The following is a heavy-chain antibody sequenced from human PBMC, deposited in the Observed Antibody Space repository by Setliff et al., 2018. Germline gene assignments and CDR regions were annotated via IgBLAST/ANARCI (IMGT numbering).Heavy chain of an antibody. CDR1: GYTFTAHY. V-gene: IGHV1-2*02. CDR2: IKPNSGGT. J-gene: IGHJ5*02. Sequence: ASVKVSCKASGYTFTAHYIHWVRQAPGQGLEWVGWIKPNSGGTNYAQKFQGRVTMTRDTSISTAYMELSRLRSDDTAVYYCARGHSSGWSEGWFDPWGQGTLVTVSS. D-gene: IGHD6-19*01. CDR3: ARGHSSGWSEGWFDP.